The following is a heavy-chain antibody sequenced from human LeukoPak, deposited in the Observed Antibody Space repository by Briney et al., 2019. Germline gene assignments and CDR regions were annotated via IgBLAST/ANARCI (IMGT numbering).Heavy chain of an antibody. J-gene: IGHJ4*02. CDR1: GGSISSHF. V-gene: IGHV4-59*11. Sequence: SETLSLTCTVSGGSISSHFWSWIRQPPGKGLEWIGYIHYSGSTNYNPSLKSPVTISVDTSKNQFSLKLSSVTAADTAVYYCARDGYSGSSLFDYWGQGTLVTVSS. CDR2: IHYSGST. CDR3: ARDGYSGSSLFDY. D-gene: IGHD1-26*01.